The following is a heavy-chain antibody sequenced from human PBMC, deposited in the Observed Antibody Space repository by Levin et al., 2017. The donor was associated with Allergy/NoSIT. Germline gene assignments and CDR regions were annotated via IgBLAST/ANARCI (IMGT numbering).Heavy chain of an antibody. V-gene: IGHV4-34*01. Sequence: SETLSLTCAVYGGSFSGYYWSWIRQPPGKGLEWIGEINHSGSTNYNPSLKSRVTISVDTSKNQFSLKLSSVTAADTAVYYCARGRRYCSSTSCYHYYYYMDVWGKGTTVTVSS. D-gene: IGHD2-2*01. J-gene: IGHJ6*03. CDR2: INHSGST. CDR3: ARGRRYCSSTSCYHYYYYMDV. CDR1: GGSFSGYY.